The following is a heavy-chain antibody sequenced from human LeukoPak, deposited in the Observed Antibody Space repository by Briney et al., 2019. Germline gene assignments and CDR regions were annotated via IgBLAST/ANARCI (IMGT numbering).Heavy chain of an antibody. Sequence: GGSLRLSCAASGFTFSSYGMHWVRQAPGKGLEWVAFIRYDGSNKYYADSVKGRFTISRDNSKNTLYLQMKSLRAEDTAVYYCAKDAGYYGSGSYSYVDYWGQGTLVTVSS. J-gene: IGHJ4*02. CDR1: GFTFSSYG. D-gene: IGHD3-10*01. CDR2: IRYDGSNK. CDR3: AKDAGYYGSGSYSYVDY. V-gene: IGHV3-30*02.